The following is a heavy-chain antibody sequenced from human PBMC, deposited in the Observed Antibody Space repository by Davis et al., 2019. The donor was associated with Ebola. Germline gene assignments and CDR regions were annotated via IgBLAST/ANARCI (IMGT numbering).Heavy chain of an antibody. V-gene: IGHV1-18*01. Sequence: AASVKVSCKASGGTFSSYAISWVRQAPGQGLEWMGWISAYNGNTNYAQKLQGRVTMTTDTSTSTAYMELRSLRSDDTAVYYCARPYGLWYFDLWGRGTLVTVSS. J-gene: IGHJ2*01. CDR1: GGTFSSYA. D-gene: IGHD4-17*01. CDR3: ARPYGLWYFDL. CDR2: ISAYNGNT.